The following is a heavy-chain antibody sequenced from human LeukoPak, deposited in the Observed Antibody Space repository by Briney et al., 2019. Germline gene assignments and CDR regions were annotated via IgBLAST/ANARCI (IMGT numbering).Heavy chain of an antibody. D-gene: IGHD2-15*01. CDR2: IYGSDDKT. V-gene: IGHV3-23*01. CDR1: GFTFSNYA. Sequence: GGSLRLSCVASGFTFSNYAMSWVRKAPGKGLELVSGIYGSDDKTVYGDAVKGRFTISRDNSKNTLYLQMNSLRADDTAEYYCAKTQGYYDAWGQGALVTVSS. J-gene: IGHJ5*02. CDR3: AKTQGYYDA.